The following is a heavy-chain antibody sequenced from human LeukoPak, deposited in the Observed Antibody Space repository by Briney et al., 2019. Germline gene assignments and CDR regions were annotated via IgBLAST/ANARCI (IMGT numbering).Heavy chain of an antibody. CDR3: AKSGIAAAGQRGYFDY. D-gene: IGHD6-13*01. CDR2: ISSDASNK. V-gene: IGHV3-30*18. J-gene: IGHJ4*02. Sequence: GRSLRLSCAASGFNFSSYGMHWVRQAPGKGLEWLAVISSDASNKYYADSVKGRFTISRDNSKNTLYLQMNSLRTEDTAVFYCAKSGIAAAGQRGYFDYWGQGTRVTVSS. CDR1: GFNFSSYG.